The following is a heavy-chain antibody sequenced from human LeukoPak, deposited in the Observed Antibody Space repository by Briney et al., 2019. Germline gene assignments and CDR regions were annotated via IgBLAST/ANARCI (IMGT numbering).Heavy chain of an antibody. J-gene: IGHJ4*02. Sequence: PGGTLRLSCAASKFTFSSFATSWVRQAPGKGLEWVSGITVTGDSTYYTDSVKGRFTISRDNFKNTLYLQMNSLRAEDTAVYYRANGNGKRVLEWLHEGHFDYWGQGTLVPVSS. D-gene: IGHD3-3*01. CDR1: KFTFSSFA. CDR2: ITVTGDST. V-gene: IGHV3-23*01. CDR3: ANGNGKRVLEWLHEGHFDY.